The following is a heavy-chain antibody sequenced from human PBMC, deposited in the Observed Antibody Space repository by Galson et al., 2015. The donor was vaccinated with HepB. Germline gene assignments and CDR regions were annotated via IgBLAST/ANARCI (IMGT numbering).Heavy chain of an antibody. CDR2: INPSGGST. Sequence: CKASGYTFTSYYMHWVRQAPGQGLEWMGIINPSGGSTSYAQKFQGRVTMTRDTSMSTVYMELSSLRSEDTAVYYCARGAYCGGDCSAFDYWGQGTLVTVSS. J-gene: IGHJ4*02. V-gene: IGHV1-46*01. CDR1: GYTFTSYY. D-gene: IGHD2-21*02. CDR3: ARGAYCGGDCSAFDY.